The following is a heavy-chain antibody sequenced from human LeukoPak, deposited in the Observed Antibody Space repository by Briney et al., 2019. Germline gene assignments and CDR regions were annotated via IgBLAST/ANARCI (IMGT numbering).Heavy chain of an antibody. CDR2: MNPNSGNT. D-gene: IGHD5-12*01. Sequence: ASVKVSCKASGYTFTSYDINWVRQATGQGLEWMGWMNPNSGNTGYAQKFQGRVTMTRNTSISTAYMELSSLRSEDTAVYYCARGVYGGGYDYVAGYYYGMDVWGQGTTVTVSS. V-gene: IGHV1-8*01. J-gene: IGHJ6*02. CDR1: GYTFTSYD. CDR3: ARGVYGGGYDYVAGYYYGMDV.